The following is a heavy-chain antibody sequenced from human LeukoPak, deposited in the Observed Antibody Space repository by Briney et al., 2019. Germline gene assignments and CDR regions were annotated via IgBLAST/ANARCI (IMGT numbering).Heavy chain of an antibody. V-gene: IGHV3-30*18. CDR2: ISYDGSNK. CDR3: AKDRGSGWYPNWFDP. J-gene: IGHJ5*02. CDR1: GFTFSSYG. Sequence: GGSLRLSCAASGFTFSSYGMHWVRQAPGKGLEGVAVISYDGSNKYYADSVKGRFTISRDNSKNTLYLQMNSLRAEDTAVYYCAKDRGSGWYPNWFDPWGQGTLVTVSS. D-gene: IGHD6-19*01.